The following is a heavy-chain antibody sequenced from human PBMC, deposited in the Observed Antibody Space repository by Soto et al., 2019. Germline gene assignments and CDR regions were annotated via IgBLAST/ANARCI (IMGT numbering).Heavy chain of an antibody. J-gene: IGHJ6*02. V-gene: IGHV1-69*06. D-gene: IGHD3-22*01. CDR1: LGSFLSYA. CDR2: IITIFGTE. Sequence: RXSVAVSFRPSLGSFLSYAISLLRQAPTQGRELMGGIITIFGTENYEQQFQGRVKITAEKSTSKAYMELRSLRSEEKAVYYCERDQGQIVVVSYYYYGMDVWGQGTTVTVSS. CDR3: ERDQGQIVVVSYYYYGMDV.